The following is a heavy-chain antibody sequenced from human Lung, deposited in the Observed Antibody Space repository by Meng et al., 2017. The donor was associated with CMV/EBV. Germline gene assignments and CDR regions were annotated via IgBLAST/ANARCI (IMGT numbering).Heavy chain of an antibody. CDR3: ASFPPPGKQWLVTDY. CDR1: GGCISSSNW. V-gene: IGHV4-4*02. J-gene: IGHJ4*02. Sequence: QVQQQESGPGMVKRWGTLSLTGAVSGGCISSSNWWSWVRQPPGKGLGWIGEIYHSGSTNYNPSLKSRVTISVDKSKTQFSLKLSSVTAADTAVYYCASFPPPGKQWLVTDYWGQGTLVTVSS. D-gene: IGHD6-19*01. CDR2: IYHSGST.